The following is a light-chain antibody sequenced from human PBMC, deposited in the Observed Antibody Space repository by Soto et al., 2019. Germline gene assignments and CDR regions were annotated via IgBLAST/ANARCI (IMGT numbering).Light chain of an antibody. V-gene: IGKV4-1*01. CDR1: QSVLYSSNNKNY. J-gene: IGKJ2*01. Sequence: DIVMTQSPDSLAVSLGERATINCKSSQSVLYSSNNKNYLAWYQQKPGQPPKLLIYWASTRDSGVPDRFSGSGSGTDFTLTISSLQAEDVAVYYCQQYYSTLSYTFGQGTKLEIK. CDR3: QQYYSTLSYT. CDR2: WAS.